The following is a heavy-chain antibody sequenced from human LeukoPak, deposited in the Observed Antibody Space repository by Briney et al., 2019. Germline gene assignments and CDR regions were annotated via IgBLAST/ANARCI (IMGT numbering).Heavy chain of an antibody. V-gene: IGHV3-9*01. J-gene: IGHJ3*02. D-gene: IGHD5-24*01. CDR3: AKDNGRDGYNFDAFDI. CDR2: ISWNSGSI. CDR1: GFTFSSYA. Sequence: QSGGSLRLSCAASGFTFSSYAMHWVRQAPGKGLEWVSGISWNSGSIGYADSVKGRFTIPRDNAKNSLYLQMNSLRAEDTALYYCAKDNGRDGYNFDAFDIWGQGTMVTVSS.